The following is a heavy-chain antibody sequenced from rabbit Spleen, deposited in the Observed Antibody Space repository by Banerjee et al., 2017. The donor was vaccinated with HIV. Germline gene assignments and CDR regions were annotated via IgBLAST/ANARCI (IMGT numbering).Heavy chain of an antibody. J-gene: IGHJ6*01. D-gene: IGHD1-1*01. CDR1: GFSLGSGYD. CDR3: ARDSDSGPSL. Sequence: QQQLVESGGGLVQPEGSLTLTCKASGFSLGSGYDMCWVRQAPGKGLEWIACIYAGSSGSTYYASWAKGRFTISKTSSTTVTLQMTSLTAADTATYFCARDSDSGPSLWGPGTLVTVS. V-gene: IGHV1S45*01. CDR2: IYAGSSGST.